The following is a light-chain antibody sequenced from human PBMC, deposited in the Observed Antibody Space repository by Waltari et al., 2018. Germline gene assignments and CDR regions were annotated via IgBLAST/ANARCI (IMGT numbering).Light chain of an antibody. CDR3: QQSYSTPPLT. Sequence: DIQMTKSPSSLSASVGERVTITCRASQSISSYLNWYQQKPGKAPKLLIYAASSLQSGVQSRFSGSGSGTDFTLTISSLQPEDFATYYCQQSYSTPPLTFGGGTKVEIK. CDR1: QSISSY. V-gene: IGKV1-39*01. J-gene: IGKJ4*01. CDR2: AAS.